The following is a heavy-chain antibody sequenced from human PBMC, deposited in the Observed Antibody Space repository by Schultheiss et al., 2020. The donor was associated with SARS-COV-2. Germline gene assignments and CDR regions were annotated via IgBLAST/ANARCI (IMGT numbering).Heavy chain of an antibody. D-gene: IGHD6-13*01. CDR3: ARDNLKQQLAFDY. CDR2: ISYDGSNK. CDR1: GFTFSSYW. Sequence: GESLKISCAASGFTFSSYWMHWVRQVPGKGLVWVAVISYDGSNKYYADSVKGRFTISRDNSKNTLYLQMNSLRAEDTAVYYCARDNLKQQLAFDYWGQGTLVTVSS. V-gene: IGHV3-30-3*01. J-gene: IGHJ4*02.